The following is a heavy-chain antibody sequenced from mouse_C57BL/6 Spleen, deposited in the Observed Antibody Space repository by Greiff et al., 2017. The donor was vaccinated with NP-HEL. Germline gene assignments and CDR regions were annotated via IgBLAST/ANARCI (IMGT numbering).Heavy chain of an antibody. V-gene: IGHV5-4*01. CDR3: ANFDGYYRYFDV. D-gene: IGHD2-3*01. Sequence: EVQLVESGGGLVKPGGSLKLSCAASGFTFSSYAMSWVRQTPEKRLEWVATISDGGSYTYYPDNVKGRFTISRDNAKNNLYLQMSHLKSEDTAMYYCANFDGYYRYFDVWGTGTTVTVSS. CDR2: ISDGGSYT. J-gene: IGHJ1*03. CDR1: GFTFSSYA.